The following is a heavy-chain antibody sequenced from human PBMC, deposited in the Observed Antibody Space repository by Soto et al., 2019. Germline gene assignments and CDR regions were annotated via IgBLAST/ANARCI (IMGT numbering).Heavy chain of an antibody. Sequence: GGSLRLSCVGSGFTFSSYGIHWVRQAPGKGLEWVAAISYIGSKEYYADSVKGRFAISRDNSKNTVYLQMSSLRPDDTALYYCAKEGGAYCGGDCSVEPWGQGTLVTVSS. D-gene: IGHD2-21*02. V-gene: IGHV3-30*18. J-gene: IGHJ5*02. CDR3: AKEGGAYCGGDCSVEP. CDR2: ISYIGSKE. CDR1: GFTFSSYG.